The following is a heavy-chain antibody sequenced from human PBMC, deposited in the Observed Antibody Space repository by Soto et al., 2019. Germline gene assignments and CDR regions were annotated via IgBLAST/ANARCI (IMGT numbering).Heavy chain of an antibody. CDR1: GASITSSSYY. CDR3: ARDIVVVPAVQPRYYYYGMDV. J-gene: IGHJ6*02. D-gene: IGHD2-2*01. CDR2: IYYSGST. V-gene: IGHV4-39*02. Sequence: SETLSLTCTVSGASITSSSYYWGWIRQPPGKGLEWIGSIYYSGSTYYNPSLKSRVTISVDMSKNQFSLKLSSVTAADTAVYYCARDIVVVPAVQPRYYYYGMDVWGQGTTVTVSS.